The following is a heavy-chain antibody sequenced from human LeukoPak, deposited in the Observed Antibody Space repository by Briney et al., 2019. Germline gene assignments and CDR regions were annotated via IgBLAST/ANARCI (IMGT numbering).Heavy chain of an antibody. Sequence: ASVKVSRKASGYTFATYGFCWVRHAPGHGLEWMGWISANTGKTDYARKFQGRVTMTTDTSTSTAYMELRSLRPDDTAVYYCAKVAGDRMDYWGQGTLLTVSS. CDR1: GYTFATYG. J-gene: IGHJ4*02. CDR3: AKVAGDRMDY. D-gene: IGHD6-13*01. CDR2: ISANTGKT. V-gene: IGHV1-18*01.